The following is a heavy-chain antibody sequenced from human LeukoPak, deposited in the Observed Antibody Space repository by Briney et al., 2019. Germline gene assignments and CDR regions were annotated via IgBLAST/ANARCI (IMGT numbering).Heavy chain of an antibody. CDR2: MNPNSGNT. CDR3: ARARVRGSDLGY. Sequence: ASVKVSCNASGYTFTSYDINWVRQATGQGLEWMGWMNPNSGNTGYAQKFQGRVTMTRNTSISTAYMELSNLRSEDTAVYYCARARVRGSDLGYWGQGTLVTVSS. J-gene: IGHJ4*02. D-gene: IGHD3-10*01. CDR1: GYTFTSYD. V-gene: IGHV1-8*01.